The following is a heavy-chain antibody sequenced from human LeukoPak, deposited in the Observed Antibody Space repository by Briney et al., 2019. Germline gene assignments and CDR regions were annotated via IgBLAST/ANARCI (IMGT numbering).Heavy chain of an antibody. J-gene: IGHJ4*02. CDR2: IKPDGGDT. Sequence: ASVSVSCKASGYTFTDYYLHWVRQAPGHGLEGMGWIKPDGGDTNYAQRLQGRVTMTRDTSISTAYMELTNLSSDDTAVYYCARGITIYGVMIIYFDSWGQGTLVTVSS. CDR1: GYTFTDYY. V-gene: IGHV1-2*02. CDR3: ARGITIYGVMIIYFDS. D-gene: IGHD3-3*01.